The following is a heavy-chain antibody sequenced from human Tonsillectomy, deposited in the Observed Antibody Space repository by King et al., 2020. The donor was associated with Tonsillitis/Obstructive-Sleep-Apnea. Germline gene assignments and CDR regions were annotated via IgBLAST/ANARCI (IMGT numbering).Heavy chain of an antibody. J-gene: IGHJ6*03. CDR3: ARGLVIAALVRGGYYCMDV. CDR1: GYTFTSYY. D-gene: IGHD6-6*01. V-gene: IGHV1-46*01. CDR2: INPSGGST. Sequence: VQLVESGAEVKKPGASEKVSCKASGYTFTSYYMHWVRQAPGQGLEWMGIINPSGGSTSYAQKFQGRVTMTRDTSTSTVYMELSSLRSEDTAVYYCARGLVIAALVRGGYYCMDVWGKGTTVTVSS.